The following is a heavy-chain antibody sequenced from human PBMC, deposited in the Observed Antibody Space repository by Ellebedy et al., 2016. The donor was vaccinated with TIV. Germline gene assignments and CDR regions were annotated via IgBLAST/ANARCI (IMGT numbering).Heavy chain of an antibody. J-gene: IGHJ6*04. CDR2: IRSKANSYAT. V-gene: IGHV3-73*01. CDR1: GFTFSGSA. CDR3: TSNRTMSPMDV. Sequence: PGGSLRLSCAASGFTFSGSAMHWVRQASGKGLEWVGLIRSKANSYATIYAASVKGRFTISRDDSKNMAYLQMTSLKTEDTAVYYCTSNRTMSPMDVWGKGTTVTVSS. D-gene: IGHD1-14*01.